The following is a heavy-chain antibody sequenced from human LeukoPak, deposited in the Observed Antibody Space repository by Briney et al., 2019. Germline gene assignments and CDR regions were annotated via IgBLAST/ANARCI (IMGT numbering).Heavy chain of an antibody. CDR1: GFTFSAHE. CDR2: VKHDGSYT. CDR3: ARQSLAASGLDH. D-gene: IGHD6-13*01. Sequence: GGSLRLSCAASGFTFSAHEMHWARQAPGKGLDWVAVVKHDGSYTSHAASVNGRFTISRDNSKNTVLLQMTSLSVDDTAIYYCARQSLAASGLDHWGQGVLVTVSS. J-gene: IGHJ4*02. V-gene: IGHV3-30*04.